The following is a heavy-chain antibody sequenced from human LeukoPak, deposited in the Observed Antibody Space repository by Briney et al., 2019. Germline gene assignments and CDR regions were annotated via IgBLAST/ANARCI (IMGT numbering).Heavy chain of an antibody. CDR1: GFTFSSYS. D-gene: IGHD6-6*01. V-gene: IGHV3-21*01. Sequence: GGSLRLSCAASGFTFSSYSMNWVRQAPGKGLEWVSSISSSSSYIYYADSVKGRFTISRDNAKNSLYLQMNSLRAEDTAVYYCARDLTRSSRFYYYMDVWGKGTTVTVSS. CDR3: ARDLTRSSRFYYYMDV. CDR2: ISSSSSYI. J-gene: IGHJ6*03.